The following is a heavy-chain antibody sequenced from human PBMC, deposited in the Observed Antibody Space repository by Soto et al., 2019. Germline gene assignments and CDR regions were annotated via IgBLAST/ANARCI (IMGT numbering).Heavy chain of an antibody. CDR3: ASQYVPRGSYYYYYGMDV. CDR2: INHSGST. Sequence: QVQLQQWGAGLLKPSETLSLTCAVYGGSFSGYYWSWIRQPPGKGLEWIGEINHSGSTNYNPSLKSRVTISVDKSKNQFSLKLSSVTAADTAVYYCASQYVPRGSYYYYYGMDVWGQGTTVTVSS. V-gene: IGHV4-34*01. J-gene: IGHJ6*02. D-gene: IGHD3-10*01. CDR1: GGSFSGYY.